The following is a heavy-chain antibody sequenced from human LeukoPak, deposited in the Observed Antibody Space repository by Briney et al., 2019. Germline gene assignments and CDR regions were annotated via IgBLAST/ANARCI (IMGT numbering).Heavy chain of an antibody. CDR1: GYTFTGYY. CDR3: ARVPPYYDSSGYYVREYNWFDP. CDR2: INPNSGGT. D-gene: IGHD3-22*01. V-gene: IGHV1-2*02. Sequence: ASVKVSCKASGYTFTGYYMHWVRQAPEQGLEWMGWINPNSGGTNYAQKFQGRVTMTRDTSISTAYMELSRLRSDDTAVYYCARVPPYYDSSGYYVREYNWFDPWGQGTLVTVSS. J-gene: IGHJ5*02.